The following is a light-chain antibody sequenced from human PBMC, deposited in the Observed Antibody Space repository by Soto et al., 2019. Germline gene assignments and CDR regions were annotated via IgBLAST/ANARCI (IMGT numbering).Light chain of an antibody. CDR2: RAS. CDR1: QTISTW. Sequence: DIKMTQSPSTLSAYVGDRVTITCRASQTISTWLAWYQQKPGKAPKLLIYRASSLESGVPSRFSGSGSGTEFTLTISSLQPDDFATYYCQQYNTFSPWTFGQGTKVDI. V-gene: IGKV1-5*03. CDR3: QQYNTFSPWT. J-gene: IGKJ1*01.